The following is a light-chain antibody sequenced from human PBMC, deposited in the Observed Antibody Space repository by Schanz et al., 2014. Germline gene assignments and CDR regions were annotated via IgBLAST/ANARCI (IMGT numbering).Light chain of an antibody. J-gene: IGLJ3*02. Sequence: QSALTQPASVSGSPGQSVTISCTGTSSDVGGYNYVSWYQQYPGKAPKLIISDVTRRPSGVPDRFSGSKSDNTASLTVSGLQVEDEADYYCGSYAGNINWVFGGGTKLTVL. CDR1: SSDVGGYNY. CDR3: GSYAGNINWV. CDR2: DVT. V-gene: IGLV2-8*01.